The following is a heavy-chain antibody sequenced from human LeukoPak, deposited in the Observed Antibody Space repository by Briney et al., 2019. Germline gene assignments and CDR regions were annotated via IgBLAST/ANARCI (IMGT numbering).Heavy chain of an antibody. Sequence: SVKVSCKAPGGTFSSYAISWVRQAPGQGLEWMGGIIPIFGTANYAQKFQGRVTITADKSTSTAYMELSSLRSEDTAVYYCARDLPYSSSWHDAFDIWGQGTMVTVSS. V-gene: IGHV1-69*06. J-gene: IGHJ3*02. CDR2: IIPIFGTA. CDR3: ARDLPYSSSWHDAFDI. D-gene: IGHD6-13*01. CDR1: GGTFSSYA.